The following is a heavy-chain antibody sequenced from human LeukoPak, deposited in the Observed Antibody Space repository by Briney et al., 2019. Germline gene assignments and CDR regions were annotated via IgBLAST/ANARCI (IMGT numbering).Heavy chain of an antibody. V-gene: IGHV1-2*06. Sequence: ASVKVSCKASGYTFTGYYMHWVRQAPGQGLEWMGRINPNSGGTNYAQKFQGRVTMTRDTSISTAYMELSRLRSDDMAVYYCASSTPGYSSSWYGWGQGTLVTVSS. J-gene: IGHJ4*02. CDR2: INPNSGGT. CDR1: GYTFTGYY. D-gene: IGHD6-13*01. CDR3: ASSTPGYSSSWYG.